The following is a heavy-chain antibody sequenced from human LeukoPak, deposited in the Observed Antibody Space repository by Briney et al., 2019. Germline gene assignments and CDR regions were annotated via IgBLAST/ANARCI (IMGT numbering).Heavy chain of an antibody. CDR3: AREVGIAARPFDY. V-gene: IGHV4-61*01. D-gene: IGHD6-6*01. CDR2: IYYSGST. J-gene: IGHJ4*02. Sequence: SETLSLTCTVSGGSVSSGSYYWSWIRQPPGKGLEWIGYIYYSGSTNYNPSLKSRVTISVDTSKNQFSLKLSSVTAADTAVYYCAREVGIAARPFDYWGQGTLVTVSS. CDR1: GGSVSSGSYY.